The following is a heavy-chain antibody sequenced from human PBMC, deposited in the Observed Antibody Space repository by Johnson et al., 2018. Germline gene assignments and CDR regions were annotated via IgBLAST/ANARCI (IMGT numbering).Heavy chain of an antibody. V-gene: IGHV3-7*01. CDR2: INQDGSEK. D-gene: IGHD4-17*01. CDR1: GLALSRYW. J-gene: IGHJ3*02. Sequence: EVQLVESGGGLVQPGGSLRLSCGASGLALSRYWMSWVRQAPGKGLEWVANINQDGSEKSCADSLKGRFTISRDNAKNSLYLQRNRLRVEDTAVYYCAGATYDYAEASIWGQGTRVTVSS. CDR3: AGATYDYAEASI.